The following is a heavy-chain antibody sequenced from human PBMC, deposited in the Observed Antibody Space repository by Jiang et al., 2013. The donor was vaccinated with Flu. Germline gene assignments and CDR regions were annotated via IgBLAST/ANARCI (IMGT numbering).Heavy chain of an antibody. CDR2: AYYKSKWYN. J-gene: IGHJ4*02. D-gene: IGHD3-3*01. CDR3: ARVPLLRFLEWLLYPNFDY. CDR1: GDSVSTNSAA. Sequence: SQTLSLTCAISGDSVSTNSAAWNWIRQSPSRGLEWLGRAYYKSKWYNDYAVSVKSRITINPDTSKNQFSLQLNSVTPEDTAVYYCARVPLLRFLEWLLYPNFDYWGQGTLVTVSS. V-gene: IGHV6-1*01.